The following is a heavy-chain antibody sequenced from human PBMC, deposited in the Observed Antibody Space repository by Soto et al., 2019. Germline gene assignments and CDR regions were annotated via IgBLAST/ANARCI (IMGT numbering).Heavy chain of an antibody. J-gene: IGHJ4*01. Sequence: ASVKVSCKASGYTFTSYAMHWVRQAPGQRLEWMGWINAGNGNTKYSQKFQGRVTITRDTSASTAYMELSSLRSEDTALYYCARPSASYYVFDYWGHGTLVTVSS. D-gene: IGHD1-26*01. CDR3: ARPSASYYVFDY. CDR1: GYTFTSYA. V-gene: IGHV1-3*01. CDR2: INAGNGNT.